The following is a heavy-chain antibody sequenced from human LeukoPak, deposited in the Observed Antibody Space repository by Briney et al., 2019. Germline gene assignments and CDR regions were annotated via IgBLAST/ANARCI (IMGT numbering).Heavy chain of an antibody. Sequence: GGSLRLSCAASGFTFSSYAMSWVRQAPGKGLEWVSAISGSGGSTSYADSVKGRFTISRDNSKSTLYLQMNSLRAEDTAVYYCANGGIWFGQLDYWGQGTLVTVSS. J-gene: IGHJ4*02. CDR1: GFTFSSYA. V-gene: IGHV3-23*01. D-gene: IGHD3-10*01. CDR2: ISGSGGST. CDR3: ANGGIWFGQLDY.